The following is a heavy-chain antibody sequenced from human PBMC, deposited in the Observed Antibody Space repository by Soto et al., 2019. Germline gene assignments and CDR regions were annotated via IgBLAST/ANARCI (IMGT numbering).Heavy chain of an antibody. CDR3: ARAFKARGIAAAGIFDP. V-gene: IGHV4-28*03. Sequence: SETLSLTCAVSGYSISSSNWWGWIRQPPGKGLEWIGYIYYSGTTYYNPSLKSRVTMSVDTSKNQFSLKLTSVTPEDTAVYYCARAFKARGIAAAGIFDPWGQGTLVTVSS. D-gene: IGHD6-13*01. J-gene: IGHJ5*02. CDR1: GYSISSSNW. CDR2: IYYSGTT.